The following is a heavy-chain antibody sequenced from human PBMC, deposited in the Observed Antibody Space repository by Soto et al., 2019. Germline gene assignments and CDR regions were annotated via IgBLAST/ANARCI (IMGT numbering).Heavy chain of an antibody. CDR1: GFTFSSYG. J-gene: IGHJ6*02. V-gene: IGHV3-30*18. Sequence: PGGSLRLSCAASGFTFSSYGMHWVRQAPGKGLEWVAVISYDGSNKFFADSVKGRFTISRDNSKNTLYLQMNSLRAEDTVVFYCAKDLAVAGSYYYYGMDVWGQGTTVTVSS. CDR3: AKDLAVAGSYYYYGMDV. D-gene: IGHD6-19*01. CDR2: ISYDGSNK.